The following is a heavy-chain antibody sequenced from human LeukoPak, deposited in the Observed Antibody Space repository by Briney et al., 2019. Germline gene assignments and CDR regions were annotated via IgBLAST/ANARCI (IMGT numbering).Heavy chain of an antibody. V-gene: IGHV4-34*01. Sequence: SETLSLTCAVYGGSFSGYYWSWIRQPPGKGLEWIGEINHSGSTNYNPSLKSRVTISVDTSKNQFSLKLSSVTAADTAVYYCARGKTVVVAATPLWHYYYYYMDVWGKGTTVTVSS. CDR1: GGSFSGYY. D-gene: IGHD2-15*01. J-gene: IGHJ6*03. CDR3: ARGKTVVVAATPLWHYYYYYMDV. CDR2: INHSGST.